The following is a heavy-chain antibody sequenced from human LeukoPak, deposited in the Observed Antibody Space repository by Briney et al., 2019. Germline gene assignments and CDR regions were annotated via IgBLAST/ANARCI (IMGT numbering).Heavy chain of an antibody. CDR2: IRVNGADR. CDR1: GFTFSSYG. J-gene: IGHJ4*02. V-gene: IGHV3-30*02. D-gene: IGHD3-10*01. Sequence: PGGSLRLSCAASGFTFSSYGMHWARQAPGKGLEWVAFIRVNGADRYYADSVRGRFAISRDKSKNTLYLQMNSLRVEDTAVYFCARHGDQSGPGTAGYLDDWGQGTLVTVSS. CDR3: ARHGDQSGPGTAGYLDD.